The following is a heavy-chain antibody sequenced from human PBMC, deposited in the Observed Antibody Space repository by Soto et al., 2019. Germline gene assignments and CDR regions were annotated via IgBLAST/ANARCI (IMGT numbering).Heavy chain of an antibody. J-gene: IGHJ4*02. CDR3: GRGRSGQIVVFY. Sequence: QVQLVQSGAEVKKPGASVKVSCKASGYTFTGHYIHWVRQAPEQGPEWMGEIGPGSGATRYAQRFQGRVTMTRDMSITSVYMELNNRSPDDTAVYYCGRGRSGQIVVFYWGQGTPVTVSS. CDR2: IGPGSGAT. D-gene: IGHD1-26*01. V-gene: IGHV1-2*02. CDR1: GYTFTGHY.